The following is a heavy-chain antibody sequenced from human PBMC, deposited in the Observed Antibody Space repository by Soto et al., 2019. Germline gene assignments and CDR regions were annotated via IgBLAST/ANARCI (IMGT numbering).Heavy chain of an antibody. CDR2: IIPIFGTA. D-gene: IGHD1-26*01. J-gene: IGHJ4*02. CDR3: AGDSGEVGATKASPFDY. CDR1: GGTFSSYA. V-gene: IGHV1-69*12. Sequence: QVQLVQSGAEVKKPGSSVKVSCKASGGTFSSYAISWVRQAPGQGLEWMGGIIPIFGTANYAQKFQGRVTITADESPSTAYMELRSLRSEDTAVYYCAGDSGEVGATKASPFDYWGQGTLVTVSS.